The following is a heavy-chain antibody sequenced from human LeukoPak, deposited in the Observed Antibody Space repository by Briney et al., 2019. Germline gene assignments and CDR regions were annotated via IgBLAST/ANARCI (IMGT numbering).Heavy chain of an antibody. J-gene: IGHJ4*02. Sequence: GKSLRLSCAASGFTFSGYPIHWVRQAPGKGLEWVAVISYDGSNKYYADSVKGRFTISRDNSKNTLYLQMNSLRAEDTAVYYCARVKRPRIAAAFDYWGQGTLVTVSS. CDR1: GFTFSGYP. D-gene: IGHD6-13*01. V-gene: IGHV3-30-3*01. CDR3: ARVKRPRIAAAFDY. CDR2: ISYDGSNK.